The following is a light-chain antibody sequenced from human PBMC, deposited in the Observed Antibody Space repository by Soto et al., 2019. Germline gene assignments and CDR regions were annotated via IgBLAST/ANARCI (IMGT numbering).Light chain of an antibody. CDR3: QSYDSSLSGYV. CDR1: SSNIGAGFD. V-gene: IGLV1-40*01. J-gene: IGLJ1*01. Sequence: HSVLTQPPSVSGAPGQRVTISCTGSSSNIGAGFDVHWYQQLPGTAPKLLIYGNVDRPSGVPDRFSGSKSGTSASLAITGLQAEHEADYYCQSYDSSLSGYVFGTGTKLTVL. CDR2: GNV.